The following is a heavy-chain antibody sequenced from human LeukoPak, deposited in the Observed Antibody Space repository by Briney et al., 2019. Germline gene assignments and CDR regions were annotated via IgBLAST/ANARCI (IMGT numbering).Heavy chain of an antibody. J-gene: IGHJ4*02. V-gene: IGHV3-49*04. CDR3: TGTRRGKRPDY. D-gene: IGHD3-16*01. CDR2: IRSKAYGGTT. Sequence: GGSLRLSCTASGLTFGDYAMSWVRQAPGKGLEWVGFIRSKAYGGTTEYAASVKGRFTISRDDSKSIAYLQMNSLKTEDTAVYYCTGTRRGKRPDYWGQGTLVTVSS. CDR1: GLTFGDYA.